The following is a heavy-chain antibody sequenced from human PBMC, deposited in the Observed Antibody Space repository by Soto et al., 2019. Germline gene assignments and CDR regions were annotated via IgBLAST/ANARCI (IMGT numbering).Heavy chain of an antibody. CDR3: ASHPRDSSGYWYYFDY. V-gene: IGHV3-21*01. D-gene: IGHD3-22*01. CDR1: GFTFSSYS. Sequence: EVQLVESGGGLVKPGGSLRLSCAASGFTFSSYSMNWVRQAPGKGLEWVSSISSSSNIYYADSVKGRFTISRDNAKNSLYLQMNSLRAEDTAVYYCASHPRDSSGYWYYFDYWGQGTLVTVSS. J-gene: IGHJ4*02. CDR2: ISSSSNI.